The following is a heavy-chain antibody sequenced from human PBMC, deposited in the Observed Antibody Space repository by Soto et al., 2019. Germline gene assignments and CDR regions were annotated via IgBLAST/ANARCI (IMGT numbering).Heavy chain of an antibody. CDR1: GFTFSSNA. V-gene: IGHV3-30*04. CDR2: ISDDGSKK. Sequence: HPGGSLRLSCAASGFTFSSNAMHWVRQAPGKGLEWVAVISDDGSKKYYADSVKGRFTISRDNSKNTLYVQMNSLRAEDTAVYYCARAFGCSSTTCHESWGYYYYGVDVWGQGTTVTVSS. D-gene: IGHD2-2*01. CDR3: ARAFGCSSTTCHESWGYYYYGVDV. J-gene: IGHJ6*02.